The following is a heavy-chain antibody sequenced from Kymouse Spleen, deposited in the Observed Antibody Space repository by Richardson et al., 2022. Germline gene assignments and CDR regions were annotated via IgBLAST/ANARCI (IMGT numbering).Heavy chain of an antibody. Sequence: EVQLVESGGGLVQPGRSLRLSCAASGFTFDDYAMHWVRQAPGKGLEWVSGISWNSGSIGYADSVKGRFTISRDNAKNSLYLQMNSLRAEDTALYYCAKDKAGWNYGGLYYYYYGMDVWGQGTTVTVSS. CDR3: AKDKAGWNYGGLYYYYYGMDV. J-gene: IGHJ6*02. CDR2: ISWNSGSI. D-gene: IGHD1-7*01. CDR1: GFTFDDYA. V-gene: IGHV3-9*01.